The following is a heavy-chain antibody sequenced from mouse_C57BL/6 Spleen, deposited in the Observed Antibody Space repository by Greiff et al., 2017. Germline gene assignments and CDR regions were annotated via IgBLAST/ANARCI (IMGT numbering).Heavy chain of an antibody. CDR3: ARCEYESWFAY. V-gene: IGHV1-7*01. CDR2: INPSSGYT. J-gene: IGHJ3*01. Sequence: VQLQQSGAELAKPGASVKLSCKASGYTFTSYWMHWVKQRPGQGLEWIGYINPSSGYTKYNQKFKDKATLTAEKSSSTAYMQLSGLTYEDSAVYYYARCEYESWFAYWGQGTLVTVSA. CDR1: GYTFTSYW. D-gene: IGHD2-4*01.